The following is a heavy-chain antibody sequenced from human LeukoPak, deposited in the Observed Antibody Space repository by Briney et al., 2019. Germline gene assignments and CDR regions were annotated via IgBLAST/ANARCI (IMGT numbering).Heavy chain of an antibody. V-gene: IGHV1-46*01. D-gene: IGHD5-12*01. CDR2: INPSGGST. Sequence: ASVKVSCKASGGTFSSYAISWVRQAPGQGLEWMGIINPSGGSTSYAQKFQGRVTMTRDTSTSTVYMELSSLRSEDTAVYYCARGGIVATIYGMDVWGQGTTVTVSS. CDR1: GGTFSSYA. CDR3: ARGGIVATIYGMDV. J-gene: IGHJ6*02.